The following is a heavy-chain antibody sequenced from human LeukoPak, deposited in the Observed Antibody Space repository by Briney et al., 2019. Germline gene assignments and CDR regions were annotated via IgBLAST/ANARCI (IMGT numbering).Heavy chain of an antibody. CDR1: GGTFISYA. Sequence: ASVKVSCKASGGTFISYAISWVRQAPGQGLEWMGGIIPIFGTANYAQKFQGRVTITADESTSTAYMELSSLRSEDTAVYYCGTGDYYYYGMDVWGQGTTVTVSS. CDR2: IIPIFGTA. V-gene: IGHV1-69*13. J-gene: IGHJ6*02. CDR3: GTGDYYYYGMDV.